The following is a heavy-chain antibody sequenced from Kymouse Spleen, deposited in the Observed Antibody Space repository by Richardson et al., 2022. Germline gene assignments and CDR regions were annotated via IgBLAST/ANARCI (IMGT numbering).Heavy chain of an antibody. CDR3: TRITGTTFDAFDI. J-gene: IGHJ3*02. CDR1: GFTFGDYA. CDR2: IRSKAYGGTT. Sequence: EVQLVESGGGLVKPGRSLRLSCTASGFTFGDYAMSWFRQAPGKGLEWVGFIRSKAYGGTTEYAASVKGRFTISRDDSKSIAYLQMNSLKTEDTAVYYCTRITGTTFDAFDIWGQGTMVTVSS. V-gene: IGHV3-49*05. D-gene: IGHD1-7*01.